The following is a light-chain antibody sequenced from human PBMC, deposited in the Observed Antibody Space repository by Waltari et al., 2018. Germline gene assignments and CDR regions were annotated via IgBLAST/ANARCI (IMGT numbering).Light chain of an antibody. J-gene: IGLJ2*01. CDR2: DVS. Sequence: QSPLTQPASVSASPGPPTTISSTATSSDVGSYYYASWYQQQPGKAPKLMIYDVSYRPSGVADRFSGSKSGNTASLSITGLQAEDEADYYCNSYITTNTLELFGGGTSLTVL. CDR1: SSDVGSYYY. CDR3: NSYITTNTLEL. V-gene: IGLV2-14*03.